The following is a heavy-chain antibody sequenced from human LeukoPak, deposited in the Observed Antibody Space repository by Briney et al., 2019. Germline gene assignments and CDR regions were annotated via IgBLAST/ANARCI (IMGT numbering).Heavy chain of an antibody. Sequence: GGSLRLSCAASGFTFSSYAMSWVRQAPGKGLEWVSGISGSGGSTYYADSVKGRFTISRDNSRNTLYLQINSLRAEDTAVYYCAKDMVLRRQLVPGHDYWGQGTLVTVSS. J-gene: IGHJ4*02. V-gene: IGHV3-23*01. CDR2: ISGSGGST. D-gene: IGHD6-13*01. CDR3: AKDMVLRRQLVPGHDY. CDR1: GFTFSSYA.